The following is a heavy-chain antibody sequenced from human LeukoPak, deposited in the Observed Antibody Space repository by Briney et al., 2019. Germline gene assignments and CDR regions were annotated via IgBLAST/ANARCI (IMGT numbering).Heavy chain of an antibody. V-gene: IGHV3-7*03. CDR1: GFTFSSYW. CDR2: IKQDGSEK. J-gene: IGHJ4*02. CDR3: AKVRSGSSNWALRIFDN. D-gene: IGHD6-13*01. Sequence: GGSLRLSCAASGFTFSSYWMSRVRQAPGKGLEWVANIKQDGSEKYYVDSVKGRFTISRDNSNDTLYVQMNSLRADDTAVYYCAKVRSGSSNWALRIFDNWGQGTLVTVSS.